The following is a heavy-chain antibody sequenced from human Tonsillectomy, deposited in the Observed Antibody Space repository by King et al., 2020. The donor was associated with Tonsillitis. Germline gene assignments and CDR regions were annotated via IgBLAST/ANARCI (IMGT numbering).Heavy chain of an antibody. J-gene: IGHJ4*02. CDR2: IRRKAYGGTT. CDR3: TRALGAGYYDSSGYYY. V-gene: IGHV3-49*04. CDR1: RFTFGDYG. D-gene: IGHD3-22*01. Sequence: VQLVESGGGLVQPGRSLRLSCTGSRFTFGDYGMSWVRQAPGKGLEWVGFIRRKAYGGTTEYAASVKGRFTISRDDSKSIAYLQMNSLKTEDTAVYYCTRALGAGYYDSSGYYYWGQGTLVTVSS.